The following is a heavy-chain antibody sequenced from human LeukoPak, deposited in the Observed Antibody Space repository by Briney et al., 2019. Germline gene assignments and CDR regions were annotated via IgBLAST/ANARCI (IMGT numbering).Heavy chain of an antibody. V-gene: IGHV4-59*08. Sequence: PSETLSLTCTVSGGSISSYYWSWIRQPPGKGLEWIGYIYYSGSTNYNPSLKSRVTISVDTSKNQFSLELSSVTAADTAVYYCARTEYYDFWSGYYRFDPWGQGTLVTVSS. CDR1: GGSISSYY. CDR2: IYYSGST. J-gene: IGHJ5*02. D-gene: IGHD3-3*01. CDR3: ARTEYYDFWSGYYRFDP.